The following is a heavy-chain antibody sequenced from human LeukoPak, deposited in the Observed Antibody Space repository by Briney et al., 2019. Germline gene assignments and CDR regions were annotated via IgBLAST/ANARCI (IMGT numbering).Heavy chain of an antibody. CDR1: GFTFSGYW. CDR3: ARIYVRSFRN. D-gene: IGHD3-10*01. J-gene: IGHJ4*02. Sequence: GGSLRLSCAASGFTFSGYWMSWARQAPGKGLEWVANIKQDGSEKYYVDSVEGRFTISRDNAKNSLYLQMNSLRAEDTAVYYCARIYVRSFRNWGQGTLVTVSS. CDR2: IKQDGSEK. V-gene: IGHV3-7*01.